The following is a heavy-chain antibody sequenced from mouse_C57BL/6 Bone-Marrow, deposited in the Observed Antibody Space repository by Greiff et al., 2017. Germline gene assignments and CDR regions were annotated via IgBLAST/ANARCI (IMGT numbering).Heavy chain of an antibody. CDR1: GYTFTDHT. CDR2: IYPRDGST. J-gene: IGHJ3*01. V-gene: IGHV1-78*01. Sequence: VQRVESDAELVKPGASVKISCKVSGYTFTDHTIHWMKQRTEQGLEWIGYIYPRDGSTKYNEKFKGKATLTADKASSTAYMQLNSLTSEDSAVYSGASELSIMVTTGSSGFAYWGQGTLVTVSA. CDR3: ASELSIMVTTGSSGFAY. D-gene: IGHD2-2*01.